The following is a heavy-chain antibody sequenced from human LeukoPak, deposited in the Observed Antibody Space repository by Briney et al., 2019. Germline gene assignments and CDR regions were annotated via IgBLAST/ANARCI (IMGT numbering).Heavy chain of an antibody. Sequence: PSGTLSLTCGVSGGSISSTNWWSWVRQPPGQGLEWIGESSLSGVTNYNPSLKSRVTMSLDRSKNHLSLTLTSVTAADTAVYYCSGESGAFSPFGYWGQGTLVTVSS. V-gene: IGHV4-4*02. D-gene: IGHD1-26*01. J-gene: IGHJ4*02. CDR1: GGSISSTNW. CDR3: SGESGAFSPFGY. CDR2: SSLSGVT.